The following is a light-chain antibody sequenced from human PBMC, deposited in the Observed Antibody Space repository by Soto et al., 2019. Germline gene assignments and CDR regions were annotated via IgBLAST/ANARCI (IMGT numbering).Light chain of an antibody. V-gene: IGKV3-11*01. J-gene: IGKJ1*01. CDR1: QSVGSL. CDR3: QQRTNWLWT. Sequence: EIVLTQSPGTLSLSPGERAILSCRASQSVGSLLAWYQHIPGQAPRLFIFDASYRAAGIAARFRGSGSGTDFTLTIDSLEPEDVAVYYCQQRTNWLWTFGPGTKV. CDR2: DAS.